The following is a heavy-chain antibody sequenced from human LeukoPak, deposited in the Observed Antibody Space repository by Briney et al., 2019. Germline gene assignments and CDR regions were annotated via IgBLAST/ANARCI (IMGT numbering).Heavy chain of an antibody. CDR1: GGSISSGSYY. D-gene: IGHD6-13*01. V-gene: IGHV4-61*02. J-gene: IGHJ4*02. CDR2: IYTSGST. CDR3: ARLLSRGIAVDY. Sequence: SQTLSLTCTVSGGSISSGSYYWSWIRQPAGKGLEWIGRIYTSGSTNYNPSLKSRVTISVDTSKNQFSLKLSSVTAADTAVYYCARLLSRGIAVDYWGQGTLVTVSS.